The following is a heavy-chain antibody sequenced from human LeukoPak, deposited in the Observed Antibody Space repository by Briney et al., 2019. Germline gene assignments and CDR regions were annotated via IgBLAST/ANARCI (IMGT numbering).Heavy chain of an antibody. D-gene: IGHD5-24*01. CDR3: ASTAARRDGYKGYYFDY. V-gene: IGHV1-69*05. Sequence: ASVKVSCKASGGTFSSYAISWVRQAPGQGLEWMGGIIPISGTANYAQKFQGRVTITTDESTSTAYMELSSLRSEDTAVYYCASTAARRDGYKGYYFDYWGQGTLVTVSS. CDR1: GGTFSSYA. CDR2: IIPISGTA. J-gene: IGHJ4*02.